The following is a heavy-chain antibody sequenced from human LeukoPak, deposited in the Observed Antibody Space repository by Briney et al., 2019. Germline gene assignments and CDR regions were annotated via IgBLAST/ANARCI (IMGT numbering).Heavy chain of an antibody. CDR3: ARVFYDSSGYYSPRFDY. V-gene: IGHV3-33*01. Sequence: GRSLRLFCAASGFTFSSYGMHWVRQAPGKGLEWVAVIWYDGSNKYYADSVKGRFTISRDNSKNTLYLQMNSLRAEDTAVYYCARVFYDSSGYYSPRFDYWGQGTLVTVSS. CDR1: GFTFSSYG. J-gene: IGHJ4*02. CDR2: IWYDGSNK. D-gene: IGHD3-22*01.